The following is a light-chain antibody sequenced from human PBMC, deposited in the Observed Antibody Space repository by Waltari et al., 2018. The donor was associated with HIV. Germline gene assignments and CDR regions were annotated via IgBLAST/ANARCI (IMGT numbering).Light chain of an antibody. V-gene: IGKV1-6*01. CDR1: QGIRND. Sequence: AIQMTQSPSSLSASVGDNVTSTCRASQGIRNDLGWYQHRPGKAPKLLIYGASTLDSGVPSRFSGGGSVTVFTLTVNSLQPEDFATYYCLQEYTYPRTFGPGTKVDV. CDR2: GAS. J-gene: IGKJ3*01. CDR3: LQEYTYPRT.